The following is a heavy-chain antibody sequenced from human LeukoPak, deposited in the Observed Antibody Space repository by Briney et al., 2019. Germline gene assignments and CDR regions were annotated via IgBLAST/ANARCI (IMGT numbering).Heavy chain of an antibody. CDR1: GFTFSSYA. J-gene: IGHJ6*02. V-gene: IGHV3-23*01. CDR3: AKVRGADCSGGSCYFRYYNYYYGMDV. Sequence: GGSLRLSCAASGFTFSSYAMSWVCQAPGKGLEWVSAISGSGGSTYYADSVKGRFTISRDNSKNTLYLQMNSLRAEDTAVYYCAKVRGADCSGGSCYFRYYNYYYGMDVWGQGTTVTVSS. D-gene: IGHD2-15*01. CDR2: ISGSGGST.